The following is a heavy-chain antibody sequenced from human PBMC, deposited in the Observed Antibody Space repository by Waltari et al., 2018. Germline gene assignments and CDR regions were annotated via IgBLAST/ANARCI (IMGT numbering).Heavy chain of an antibody. Sequence: QVQLVQSGAEVKKPGASVAVPCKTSGYTFTGVSIHWLRQAPGPGLEWMGWISPNSGDTKYPQKSQSRVAMTRDTAISTAYMVLSSLTSDDTAVYYCARQRSASSGDYFDYWGQGTLVTVSS. D-gene: IGHD6-6*01. CDR1: GYTFTGVS. CDR2: ISPNSGDT. J-gene: IGHJ4*02. CDR3: ARQRSASSGDYFDY. V-gene: IGHV1-2*02.